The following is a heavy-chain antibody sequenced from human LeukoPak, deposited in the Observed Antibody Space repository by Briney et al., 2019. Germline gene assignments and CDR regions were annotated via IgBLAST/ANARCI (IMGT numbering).Heavy chain of an antibody. Sequence: GGSLRLSCAASGFTFDDYTMHWVRQAPGKGLEWVSLISWDGGSTYYADSAKGRFTISRDNSKNSLYLQMNSLRTEDTALYYCAKERAAAGGNKGDYFDYWGQGTLVTVSS. CDR3: AKERAAAGGNKGDYFDY. CDR1: GFTFDDYT. J-gene: IGHJ4*02. CDR2: ISWDGGST. D-gene: IGHD6-13*01. V-gene: IGHV3-43*01.